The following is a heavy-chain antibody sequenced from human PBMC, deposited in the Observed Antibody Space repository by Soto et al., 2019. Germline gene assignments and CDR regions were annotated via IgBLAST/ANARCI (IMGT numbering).Heavy chain of an antibody. CDR1: GFTFSIYD. J-gene: IGHJ5*02. CDR2: ISASGSSP. Sequence: GWSLRLSCAASGFTFSIYDMRWVRQAPGKGLEWVSVISASGSSPYYADSVKGRFTISRDNSKNTLYLQMNSLRAEDTAVYFCAKSYGYNHGFDPWGQGTLGTVSS. D-gene: IGHD5-12*01. CDR3: AKSYGYNHGFDP. V-gene: IGHV3-23*01.